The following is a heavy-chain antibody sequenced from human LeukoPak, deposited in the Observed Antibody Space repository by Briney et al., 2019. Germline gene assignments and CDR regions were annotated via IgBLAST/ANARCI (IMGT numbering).Heavy chain of an antibody. CDR3: AGTRTGYTLSRFDY. J-gene: IGHJ4*02. CDR1: GFTFSSYA. V-gene: IGHV3-23*01. CDR2: ISGSGGST. Sequence: GGSLRLSCAASGFTFSSYAMSWVRPAPGKGLEWVSAISGSGGSTYYADSVKGRFTISRDNSKNTLYLQMNSLRAEDTAVYYCAGTRTGYTLSRFDYWGQGTLVTVSS. D-gene: IGHD5-24*01.